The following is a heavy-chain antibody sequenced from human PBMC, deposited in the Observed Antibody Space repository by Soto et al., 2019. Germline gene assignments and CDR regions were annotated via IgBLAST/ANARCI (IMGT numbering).Heavy chain of an antibody. J-gene: IGHJ5*02. Sequence: ASVKVSCKASGYTFTGYYMHWVRQAPGQGLEWMGWINPNSGGTNYAQKFQGRVTMTRDTSISTAYMELSRLRSDDTAVYYCTRDLIAAAGDNWFDPWGQGTMVTVSS. CDR2: INPNSGGT. CDR1: GYTFTGYY. D-gene: IGHD6-13*01. V-gene: IGHV1-2*02. CDR3: TRDLIAAAGDNWFDP.